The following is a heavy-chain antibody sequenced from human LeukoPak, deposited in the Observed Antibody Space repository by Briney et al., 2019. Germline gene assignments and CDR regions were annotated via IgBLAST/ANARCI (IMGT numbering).Heavy chain of an antibody. CDR3: AKDLGFRGASGY. D-gene: IGHD3-10*01. J-gene: IGHJ4*02. V-gene: IGHV3-23*01. Sequence: GGSLRLSCAASGFTFSSYAMSWVRQAPGPGLEWVSTISASGVSTYFADSVKGRFTISRDNSKNTLYLQMNSLTAEDTAVYYCAKDLGFRGASGYWGQGTLVTVSS. CDR2: ISASGVST. CDR1: GFTFSSYA.